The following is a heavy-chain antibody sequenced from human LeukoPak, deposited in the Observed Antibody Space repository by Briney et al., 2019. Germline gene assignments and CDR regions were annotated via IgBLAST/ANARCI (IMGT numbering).Heavy chain of an antibody. CDR2: IGSAGGT. CDR1: GFTFSAYD. CDR3: AKAWGVGARVERDDFDI. J-gene: IGHJ3*02. D-gene: IGHD1-26*01. Sequence: GGSLRLSCAASGFTFSAYDMHWVRHTTGEGLEWVSAIGSAGGTFYSASARGRFTISRDNAKNSLYLQMSSLSAGDTAVYYCAKAWGVGARVERDDFDIWGRGTLVIVSS. V-gene: IGHV3-13*01.